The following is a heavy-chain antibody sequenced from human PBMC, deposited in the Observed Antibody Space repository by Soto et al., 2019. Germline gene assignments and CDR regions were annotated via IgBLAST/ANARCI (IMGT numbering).Heavy chain of an antibody. J-gene: IGHJ4*02. D-gene: IGHD3-9*01. CDR3: ARSFDSVGDS. V-gene: IGHV3-21*01. CDR2: ISGTSEYI. CDR1: GVPFRSYS. Sequence: GGSLGLSCSASGVPFRSYSMTWVRQRPGKGLEWVSSISGTSEYIYYADSLKGRFTISRDNARNSVYLQIHSLRTDDTAVYYCARSFDSVGDSWGQGTLVTVSS.